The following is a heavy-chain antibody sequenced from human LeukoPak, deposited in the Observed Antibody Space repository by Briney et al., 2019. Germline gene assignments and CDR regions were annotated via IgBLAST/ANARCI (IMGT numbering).Heavy chain of an antibody. J-gene: IGHJ5*02. CDR2: INPNHGDT. V-gene: IGHV1-2*02. Sequence: ASVKVSCKASGYTFTGYYMHWVRQAPGQGLEWMGWINPNHGDTNYAQKFQGRVTMTRDTSISTVYMELRRLRYDDTAAYYCARGPLEYCSGGTCYSGRNWFDPWGQGTLVTVSS. CDR1: GYTFTGYY. D-gene: IGHD2-15*01. CDR3: ARGPLEYCSGGTCYSGRNWFDP.